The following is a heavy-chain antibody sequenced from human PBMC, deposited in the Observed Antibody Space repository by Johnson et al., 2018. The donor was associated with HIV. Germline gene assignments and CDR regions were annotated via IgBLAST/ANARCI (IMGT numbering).Heavy chain of an antibody. D-gene: IGHD6-19*01. V-gene: IGHV3-30*18. J-gene: IGHJ3*01. Sequence: QVQVVESGGGVVQPGKSLRLSCAASGFTFSSYAIHWVRQAPGKGLEWVAIIAYDGSKKYYADSVKGRFTISRDNSKNSLYVQMNSLRPEDTAFYYCAKDDKVGVWYSDAFDVWGQGTMVTVSS. CDR1: GFTFSSYA. CDR3: AKDDKVGVWYSDAFDV. CDR2: IAYDGSKK.